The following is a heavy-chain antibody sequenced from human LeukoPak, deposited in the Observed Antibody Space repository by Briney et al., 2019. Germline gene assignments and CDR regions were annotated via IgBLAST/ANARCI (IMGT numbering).Heavy chain of an antibody. CDR2: ISSSSSYI. V-gene: IGHV3-21*01. CDR3: ARGRGYSYGRTPFDY. J-gene: IGHJ4*02. CDR1: GFTFSSYS. Sequence: GGSLRLSCAASGFTFSSYSMNWVRQAPGKGLEWVSSISSSSSYIYHADSVKGRFTISRDNAKNSLYLQMNSLRAEDTAVYYCARGRGYSYGRTPFDYWGQGTLVTVSS. D-gene: IGHD5-18*01.